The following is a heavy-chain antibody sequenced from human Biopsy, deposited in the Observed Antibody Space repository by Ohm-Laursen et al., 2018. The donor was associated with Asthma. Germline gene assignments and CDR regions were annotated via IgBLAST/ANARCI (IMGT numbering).Heavy chain of an antibody. CDR2: LFYSGGT. V-gene: IGHV4-30-2*01. CDR1: GASINSGGYS. J-gene: IGHJ6*02. Sequence: TLSLTCVVSGASINSGGYSWNWIRQPPGKGLELLGYLFYSGGTHYNPSLRSRVTISVDRSQRQFSLKVNSVTAADTAVYYCARMNTLIQAANYFSYAMDVWGQGTTVTVSS. D-gene: IGHD3-9*01. CDR3: ARMNTLIQAANYFSYAMDV.